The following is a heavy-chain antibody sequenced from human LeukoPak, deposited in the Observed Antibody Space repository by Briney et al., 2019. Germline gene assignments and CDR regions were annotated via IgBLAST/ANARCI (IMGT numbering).Heavy chain of an antibody. Sequence: ASVKVSCKASGYTFTNYGVGWVRQAPGQGLEWMGWINPNSGGTNYAQKFQGRVTMTRDTSISTAYMELSRLRSDDTAVYYCASLSYDSSGYSQRVVDYWGQGTLVTVSS. CDR1: GYTFTNYG. CDR3: ASLSYDSSGYSQRVVDY. CDR2: INPNSGGT. J-gene: IGHJ4*02. D-gene: IGHD3-22*01. V-gene: IGHV1-2*02.